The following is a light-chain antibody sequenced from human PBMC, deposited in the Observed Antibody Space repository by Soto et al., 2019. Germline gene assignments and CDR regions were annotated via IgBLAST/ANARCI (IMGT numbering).Light chain of an antibody. V-gene: IGLV2-11*01. CDR3: CSYAGSYHYV. CDR2: DVS. J-gene: IGLJ1*01. Sequence: QSVLTQPRSVSGSPGQSVTISCTGTSSDVGGYNYVSWYQQHPGKAPKLMIYDVSKRPSGVPDRFSGSKSGNTASLTISGLQVEDEADYYCCSYAGSYHYVFGTGTKLTVL. CDR1: SSDVGGYNY.